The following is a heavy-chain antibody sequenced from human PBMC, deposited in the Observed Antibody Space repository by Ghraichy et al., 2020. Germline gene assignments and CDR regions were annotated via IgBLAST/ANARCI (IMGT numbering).Heavy chain of an antibody. Sequence: LSLTCAASGFAYSSYWMNWVRQAPGKGLEWVAYIKYDGSAEYYVDSVKGRFGISRDNAKNSLFLQMNSLRAEDTAVYYCARGWGRFDYWGQGTLVTVSS. CDR2: IKYDGSAE. J-gene: IGHJ4*02. D-gene: IGHD2-21*02. CDR1: GFAYSSYW. CDR3: ARGWGRFDY. V-gene: IGHV3-7*01.